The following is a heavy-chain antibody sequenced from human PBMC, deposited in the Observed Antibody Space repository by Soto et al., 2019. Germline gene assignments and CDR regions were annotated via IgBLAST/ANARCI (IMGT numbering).Heavy chain of an antibody. CDR3: ARLYYDSSDDY. CDR1: GYNFTSHY. V-gene: IGHV1-46*01. CDR2: IYPRGGTT. J-gene: IGHJ4*02. Sequence: ASVKVSCKASGYNFTSHYMHWVRQAPGQGLESMGIIYPRGGTTIYAQKFQGRVTITADKSTSTAYMELSSLRSEDTAVYYCARLYYDSSDDYWGQGTLGTVSS. D-gene: IGHD3-22*01.